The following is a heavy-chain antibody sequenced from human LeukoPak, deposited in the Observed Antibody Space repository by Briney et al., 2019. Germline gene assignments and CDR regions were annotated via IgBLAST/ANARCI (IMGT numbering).Heavy chain of an antibody. D-gene: IGHD6-6*01. V-gene: IGHV1-8*03. CDR2: MNPDSGNT. Sequence: GASVKVSCKASGYTFTRYDINWVRQATGQGFEWMGWMNPDSGNTGYAQKFQGRVTITRNTSISTAYMEVTSLGSDDTAVYFCARASSSSSVLYYYYMDVWGKGTPVTVSS. J-gene: IGHJ6*03. CDR1: GYTFTRYD. CDR3: ARASSSSSVLYYYYMDV.